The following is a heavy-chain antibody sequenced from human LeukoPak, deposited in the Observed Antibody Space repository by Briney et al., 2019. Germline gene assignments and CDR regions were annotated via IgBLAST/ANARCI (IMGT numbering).Heavy chain of an antibody. CDR3: ARAPPYYDFWSGYWNFDY. Sequence: ASVKVSCKASGYTFTSYGISWVRQAPGQGLEWMGWISAYNGNTNYAQKLQGRVTMTTDTSTSTAYMELRSLRSDDTAVYYCARAPPYYDFWSGYWNFDYWGQETLVTVSS. D-gene: IGHD3-3*01. V-gene: IGHV1-18*01. CDR1: GYTFTSYG. CDR2: ISAYNGNT. J-gene: IGHJ4*02.